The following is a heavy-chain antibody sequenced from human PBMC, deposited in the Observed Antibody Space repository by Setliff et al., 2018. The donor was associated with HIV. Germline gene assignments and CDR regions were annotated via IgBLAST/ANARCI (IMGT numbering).Heavy chain of an antibody. V-gene: IGHV3-15*05. CDR3: ARDQVANYYGSGIDY. CDR2: IKSKTDGGTT. J-gene: IGHJ4*02. D-gene: IGHD3-10*01. Sequence: PGGSLRLSCAASGFTFSNAWMSWVRQAPGKGLEWVGRIKSKTDGGTTDYAAPVKGRFTISRDDSKNTLYLQMNSLRAEDTAVYYCARDQVANYYGSGIDYWGQGTLVTVSS. CDR1: GFTFSNAW.